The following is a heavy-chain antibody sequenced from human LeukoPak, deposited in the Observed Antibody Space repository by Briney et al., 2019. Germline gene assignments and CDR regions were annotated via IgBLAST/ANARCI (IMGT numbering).Heavy chain of an antibody. J-gene: IGHJ3*02. V-gene: IGHV4-59*01. CDR3: ATSTSIPNCGGHNCYSRDAFDI. CDR1: GGSISSYY. Sequence: SETLSLTCTVSGGSISSYYWSWIRQPPGKGLEWIAYLFYSGSTDYNPSLEGRVTISVDTSKNQFSLKLRSVTAADTAVYYCATSTSIPNCGGHNCYSRDAFDIWGQGTMVTVSS. CDR2: LFYSGST. D-gene: IGHD2-15*01.